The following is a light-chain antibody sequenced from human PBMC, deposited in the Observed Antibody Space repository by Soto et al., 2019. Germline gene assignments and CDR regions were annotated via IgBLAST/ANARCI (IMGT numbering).Light chain of an antibody. J-gene: IGLJ2*01. V-gene: IGLV2-14*03. CDR1: SSDVGGYNY. Sequence: QSVLTQPASVSGSPGQSITISCTGTSSDVGGYNYVSWYQQHPDKAPKLMIYDVSNRPSGVSNRFSGSKSGNTASLTISGLQAEDEADYYCSSYISSNGVVFGGGTKVTVL. CDR2: DVS. CDR3: SSYISSNGVV.